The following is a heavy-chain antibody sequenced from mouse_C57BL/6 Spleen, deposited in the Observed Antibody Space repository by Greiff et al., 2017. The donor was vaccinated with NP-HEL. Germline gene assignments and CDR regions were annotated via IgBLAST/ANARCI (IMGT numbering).Heavy chain of an antibody. CDR2: ISDGGSYT. V-gene: IGHV5-4*03. CDR3: ARTGYSNPWYFDV. D-gene: IGHD2-5*01. J-gene: IGHJ1*03. Sequence: EVKLVESGGGLVKPGGSLKLSCAASGFTFSSYAMSWVRQTPEKRLEWVATISDGGSYTYYPDNVKGRFTISRDNAKNNLYLQMSHLKSEDTAMYYCARTGYSNPWYFDVWGTGTTVTVSS. CDR1: GFTFSSYA.